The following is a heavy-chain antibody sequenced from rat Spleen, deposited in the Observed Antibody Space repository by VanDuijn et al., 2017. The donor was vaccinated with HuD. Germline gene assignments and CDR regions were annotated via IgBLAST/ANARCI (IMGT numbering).Heavy chain of an antibody. V-gene: IGHV5-22*01. CDR2: ISYEGSST. J-gene: IGHJ2*01. Sequence: EVQLVESGGDLVQPGRSLKLSCAASGFTFSDYYMAWVRQAPKKGLEWVASISYEGSSTYYGDSVKGRFTISRDNAKSTLYLQMDSLRSEDTATYYCATDVYTTDSWGQGVMVTVSS. D-gene: IGHD1-6*01. CDR3: ATDVYTTDS. CDR1: GFTFSDYY.